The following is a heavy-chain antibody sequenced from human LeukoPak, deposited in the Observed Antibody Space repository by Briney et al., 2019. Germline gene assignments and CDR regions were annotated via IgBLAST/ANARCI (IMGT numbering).Heavy chain of an antibody. J-gene: IGHJ4*02. CDR3: ARHEGGLEMATNLFDY. CDR2: INTSGDT. D-gene: IGHD5-24*01. CDR1: GGSMSRYH. V-gene: IGHV4-4*07. Sequence: SETLSLTCTVSGGSMSRYHWTWIRQPAGKGLQWIGRINTSGDTNYNPSLKSRVTMSVDTSRNQFSLKLTSVTAADTAVYYCARHEGGLEMATNLFDYWGQGTLVTVSS.